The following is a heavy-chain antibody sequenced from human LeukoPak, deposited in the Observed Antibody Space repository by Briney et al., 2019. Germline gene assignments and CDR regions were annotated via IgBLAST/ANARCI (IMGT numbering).Heavy chain of an antibody. D-gene: IGHD2-15*01. CDR3: AKTIGYCSGGSCYYFDY. V-gene: IGHV3-23*01. Sequence: GGSLRLSCAASGFTFSSYAMSWVRQAPGKGLEWVSAISGSGGSTYYADSVEGRFTISRDNSKNTLYLQMNSLRAEDMAVYYCAKTIGYCSGGSCYYFDYWGQGTLVTVSS. CDR1: GFTFSSYA. CDR2: ISGSGGST. J-gene: IGHJ4*02.